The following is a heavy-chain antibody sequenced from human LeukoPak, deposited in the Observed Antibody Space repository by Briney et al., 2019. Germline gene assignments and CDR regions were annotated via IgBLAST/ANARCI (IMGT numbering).Heavy chain of an antibody. CDR2: IWYDGSNK. Sequence: PGGSLRLSCAASGFTFSSYGMHWVRQAPGKGLEWVAVIWYDGSNKYYADSVKGRFTISRDNSENTLYLQMNSLRAEDTAVYYCARGDYYDSSGYSAYWGRGTLVTVSS. J-gene: IGHJ4*02. CDR3: ARGDYYDSSGYSAY. CDR1: GFTFSSYG. D-gene: IGHD3-22*01. V-gene: IGHV3-33*01.